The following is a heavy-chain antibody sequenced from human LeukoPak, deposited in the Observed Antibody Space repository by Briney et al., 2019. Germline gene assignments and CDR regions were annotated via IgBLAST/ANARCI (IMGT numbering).Heavy chain of an antibody. V-gene: IGHV4-34*01. CDR3: ALEGTTVVTGFRY. CDR2: INHSGST. J-gene: IGHJ4*02. CDR1: GGSFSGYY. D-gene: IGHD4-23*01. Sequence: SETLSLTCAVYGGSFSGYYWSWIRQPPGKGLEWIGEINHSGSTNYNPSLKSRVTISVDTSKNQFSLKLSSVTAADTAVYYCALEGTTVVTGFRYWGQGTLVTVSS.